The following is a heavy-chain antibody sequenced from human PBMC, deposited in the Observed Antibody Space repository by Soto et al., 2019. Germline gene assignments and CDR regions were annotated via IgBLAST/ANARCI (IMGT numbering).Heavy chain of an antibody. CDR3: ARSYYDGRGRFDP. D-gene: IGHD3-16*01. J-gene: IGHJ5*02. V-gene: IGHV3-30-3*01. CDR1: GFRFGGFA. CDR2: IAHDSGST. Sequence: QLQLVESGGGVVLPGTSLRLSCAASGFRFGGFAMQWVRQSPDRGLEWVAVIAHDSGSTDYADSVRGRFSISRDNSKNTLYLQMISLRTEDAAIYYCARSYYDGRGRFDPWGQGTLVTVSS.